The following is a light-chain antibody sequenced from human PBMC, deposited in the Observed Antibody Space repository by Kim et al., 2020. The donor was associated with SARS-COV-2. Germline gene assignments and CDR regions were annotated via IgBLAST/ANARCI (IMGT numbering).Light chain of an antibody. V-gene: IGLV3-19*01. Sequence: SYELTQDPAVSVALGQTVRITCQGDSLRRYYASWYQQKPGQAPVLVIYGKSNRPSGIPDRFSGSSSGNTASLTITGAQAEDEADYYCNSRDSSGNHVVFGGGTQLTVL. CDR1: SLRRYY. CDR2: GKS. J-gene: IGLJ2*01. CDR3: NSRDSSGNHVV.